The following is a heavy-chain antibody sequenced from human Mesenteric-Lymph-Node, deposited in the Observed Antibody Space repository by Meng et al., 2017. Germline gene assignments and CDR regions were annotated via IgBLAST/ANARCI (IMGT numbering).Heavy chain of an antibody. D-gene: IGHD3-10*01. CDR3: ARAYFSRYYYGSGTEYYYYGMDV. J-gene: IGHJ6*02. Sequence: ASVKVSCKASGYTFTNYGISWVRQAPGQGLEWMGWISAYNGNTNYAQKLQGRVTMTTDTSTSTAYMELRSLRSDDTAVYYCARAYFSRYYYGSGTEYYYYGMDVWGQGTTVTVSS. CDR2: ISAYNGNT. CDR1: GYTFTNYG. V-gene: IGHV1-18*01.